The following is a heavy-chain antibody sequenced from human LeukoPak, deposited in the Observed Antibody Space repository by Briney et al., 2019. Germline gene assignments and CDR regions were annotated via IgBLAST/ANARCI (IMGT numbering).Heavy chain of an antibody. CDR3: ARGYYDILTGYQHFFDY. Sequence: KPSETLSLTCTVSGGFISSSSYYWGWIRQPPGKGLEWIGSIYYSGSTNYNPSLKSRVTISVDTSKNQFSLKLSSVTAADTAVYYCARGYYDILTGYQHFFDYWGQGTLVTVSS. D-gene: IGHD3-9*01. CDR1: GGFISSSSYY. J-gene: IGHJ4*02. CDR2: IYYSGST. V-gene: IGHV4-39*07.